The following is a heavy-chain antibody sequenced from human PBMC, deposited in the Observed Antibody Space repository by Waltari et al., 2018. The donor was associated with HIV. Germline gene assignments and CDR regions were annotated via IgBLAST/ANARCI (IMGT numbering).Heavy chain of an antibody. CDR1: GGSISSGTYY. CDR3: ARTRIPSSGWYVDY. V-gene: IGHV4-61*02. CDR2: IYTSGST. Sequence: QVQLQESGPGLVKPSQTLSLTCTVSGGSISSGTYYWSWIRQPAGKGLEWLVRIYTSGSTNYNPSLKSRLTISVDTSKNQFSLKLSSVTAADTAVYYCARTRIPSSGWYVDYWGQGTLVTVSS. D-gene: IGHD6-19*01. J-gene: IGHJ4*02.